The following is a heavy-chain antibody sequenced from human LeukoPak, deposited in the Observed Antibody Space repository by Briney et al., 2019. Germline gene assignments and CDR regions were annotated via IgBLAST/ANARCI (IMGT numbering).Heavy chain of an antibody. CDR2: ISSSSRSK. Sequence: GGSLILSCETSGVTFSSFSLNWVRQAPGKGLEWLSYISSSSRSKYYADSVKGRFIVSRDNAKNSLYLQMDSLRAEDTALYYCASQSSGSSTRAPDFWGQATLVTVSS. CDR1: GVTFSSFS. D-gene: IGHD1-26*01. V-gene: IGHV3-48*04. CDR3: ASQSSGSSTRAPDF. J-gene: IGHJ4*02.